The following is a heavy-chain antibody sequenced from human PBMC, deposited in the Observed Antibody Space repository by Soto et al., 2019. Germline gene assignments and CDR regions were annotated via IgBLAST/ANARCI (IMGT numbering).Heavy chain of an antibody. CDR2: ISYDGSNK. D-gene: IGHD3-10*01. CDR1: GFTFSSYG. Sequence: QVQLVESGGGVVQPGRSLRLSCAASGFTFSSYGMHWVRQAPGKGLEWVAVISYDGSNKYYADSVKGRFTISRDNSKNTLYLQMNSLRAEDTAVYYCAKPGMAWKERRYYYYYMDVWGKGTTVTVSS. V-gene: IGHV3-30*18. CDR3: AKPGMAWKERRYYYYYMDV. J-gene: IGHJ6*03.